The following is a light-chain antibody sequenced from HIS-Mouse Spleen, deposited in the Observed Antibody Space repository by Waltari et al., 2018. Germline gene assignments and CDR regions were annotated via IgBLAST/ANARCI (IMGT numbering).Light chain of an antibody. CDR1: QSVSSSY. CDR3: QQYGSSLFT. CDR2: GAS. V-gene: IGKV3-20*01. Sequence: EIVLTQSPGTLSLSPGDRAPLSCRASQSVSSSYLAWYQQKPGQAPRLLIYGASSRATGIPDRFSGSGSGTDFTLTISRLEPEDFAVYYCQQYGSSLFTFGPGTKVDIK. J-gene: IGKJ3*01.